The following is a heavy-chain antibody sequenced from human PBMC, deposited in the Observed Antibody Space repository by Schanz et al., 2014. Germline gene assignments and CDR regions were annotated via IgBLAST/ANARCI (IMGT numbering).Heavy chain of an antibody. Sequence: EADLVESGGGLIQRGESLRLSCSASGFIFSSYSMNWVRQAPGKGLEWVSSISSSSSYIYYADSVKGRFTISRDNAKNSLYLQMNSLRAEDTAVYYCAREEGWGIAAAGPKHYYYGMDVWGQGTTVTVSS. CDR3: AREEGWGIAAAGPKHYYYGMDV. D-gene: IGHD6-13*01. CDR2: ISSSSSYI. J-gene: IGHJ6*02. CDR1: GFIFSSYS. V-gene: IGHV3-21*01.